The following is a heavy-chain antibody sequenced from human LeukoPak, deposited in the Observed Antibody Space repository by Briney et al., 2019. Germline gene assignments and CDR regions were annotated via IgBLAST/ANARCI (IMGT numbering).Heavy chain of an antibody. J-gene: IGHJ6*03. Sequence: ASVRVSCKAPGYTFTSYDINWVRQATGQGLEWMGWMNPNSGNTGYAQKFQGRVTITRNTSISTAYMELSSLRSEDTAVYYCARAPRDTRYYYYMDVWGKGTTVTVSS. CDR2: MNPNSGNT. CDR1: GYTFTSYD. V-gene: IGHV1-8*03. CDR3: ARAPRDTRYYYYMDV. D-gene: IGHD2-2*01.